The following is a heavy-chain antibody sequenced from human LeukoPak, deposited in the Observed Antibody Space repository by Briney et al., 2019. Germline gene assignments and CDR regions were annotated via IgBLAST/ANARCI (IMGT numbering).Heavy chain of an antibody. V-gene: IGHV1-2*02. J-gene: IGHJ4*02. CDR2: INPNSGGT. Sequence: GASVKVSCKASGYTFTGYYMHWVRQAPGQGREWMGWINPNSGGTNYAQKFQGRVTMTRDTSISTAYMELSRLRSHDTAVYYCARSIVVLVAAPLGNWGQGTLLPVSS. CDR1: GYTFTGYY. CDR3: ARSIVVLVAAPLGN. D-gene: IGHD2-15*01.